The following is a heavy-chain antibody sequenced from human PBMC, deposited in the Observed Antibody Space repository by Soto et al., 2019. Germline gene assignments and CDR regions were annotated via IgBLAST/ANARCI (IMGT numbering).Heavy chain of an antibody. D-gene: IGHD6-13*01. J-gene: IGHJ5*02. CDR2: IYYSGST. CDR3: ATLAAGTENWFDP. V-gene: IGHV4-39*01. CDR1: GGSISSSSYY. Sequence: PSETLSLTCTVSGGSISSSSYYWGWIRRPPGKGLEWIGSIYYSGSTYYNPSLKSRVTISVDTSKNQFSLKLSSVTAADTAVYYCATLAAGTENWFDPWGQGTLVTVSS.